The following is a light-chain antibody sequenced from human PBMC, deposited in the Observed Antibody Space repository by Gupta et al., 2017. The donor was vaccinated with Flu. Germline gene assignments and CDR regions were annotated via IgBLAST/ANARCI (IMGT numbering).Light chain of an antibody. CDR2: STN. Sequence: QTAVSQEPSFSVTPGRTVTLSCGLRSGSVSTSYYPSWYQQTPDQAPRTLIYSTNTRSSGVPDRFSGSILGNKAALTITGAQADDESDYYCVLYMGSGISVFGGGTKLTVL. J-gene: IGLJ2*01. V-gene: IGLV8-61*01. CDR1: SGSVSTSYY. CDR3: VLYMGSGISV.